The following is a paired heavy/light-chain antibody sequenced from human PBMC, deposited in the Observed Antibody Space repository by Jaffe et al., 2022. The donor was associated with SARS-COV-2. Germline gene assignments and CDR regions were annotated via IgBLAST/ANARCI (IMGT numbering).Light chain of an antibody. V-gene: IGKV3-15*01. Sequence: EIVMTQSPATLSVSPGERATLSCRASQSVTTLAWYQQKPGQAPRLLIYGASTRATGIPARFSGSGSGTEFTLTISSLQSEDFAIYYCQQYNDWPLTFGGGTKVEIK. CDR3: QQYNDWPLT. J-gene: IGKJ4*01. CDR1: QSVTT. CDR2: GAS.
Heavy chain of an antibody. V-gene: IGHV3-23*01. D-gene: IGHD7-27*01. CDR2: ISGPGAYT. CDR1: GFTFSGYA. Sequence: EVQLLESGGGLVQPGGSLRLSCAASGFTFSGYAMTWVRQAPGKGLEWVSSISGPGAYTYYADSVKGRSTISRDNSKNTLSLQINSLRAEDTAVYYCAKERSTWGDNWFDSWGQGTLVTVSS. CDR3: AKERSTWGDNWFDS. J-gene: IGHJ5*01.